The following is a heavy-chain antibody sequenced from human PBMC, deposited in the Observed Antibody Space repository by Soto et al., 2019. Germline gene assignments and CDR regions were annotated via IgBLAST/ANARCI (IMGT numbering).Heavy chain of an antibody. Sequence: QVQLVQSGAEVKKPGASVKVSCKASGYTFTSYGISWVRQAPGQGLEWMGWISAYNGNTNYAQKLQGRVTMTTDTSASTDHMELRSLRSDDTAVYYCARDSSIAALYGMDVWGQGTTVTVSS. CDR2: ISAYNGNT. CDR1: GYTFTSYG. CDR3: ARDSSIAALYGMDV. D-gene: IGHD6-6*01. V-gene: IGHV1-18*01. J-gene: IGHJ6*02.